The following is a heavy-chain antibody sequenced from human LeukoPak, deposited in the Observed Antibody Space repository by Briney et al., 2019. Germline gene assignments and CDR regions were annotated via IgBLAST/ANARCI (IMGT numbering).Heavy chain of an antibody. CDR2: ITTSGMTI. Sequence: GGSLRLSCAASGFTFSDYYMSWLRQAPGKGLEWLSFITTSGMTIYYADSVKGRFTISRDNANNSLYLQMNTLRAEDTAVYYCARGTEDFDYWGQGTLVTVSS. J-gene: IGHJ4*02. CDR3: ARGTEDFDY. D-gene: IGHD1-1*01. V-gene: IGHV3-11*01. CDR1: GFTFSDYY.